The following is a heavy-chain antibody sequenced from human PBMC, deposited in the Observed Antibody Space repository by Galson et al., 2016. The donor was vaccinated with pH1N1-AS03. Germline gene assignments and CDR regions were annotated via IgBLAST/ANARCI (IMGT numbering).Heavy chain of an antibody. D-gene: IGHD6-6*01. CDR3: ATDGPRGSLSS. CDR1: GYTFTDYN. CDR2: VDPDTSKT. J-gene: IGHJ4*02. V-gene: IGHV1-69-2*01. Sequence: KVSCKVSGYTFTDYNMHWVQQAPGKGLEWMGLVDPDTSKTKYAEKFQGRVTITADTSRDTAYMDLSGLRSADTAIYYCATDGPRGSLSSWGQGTLVTVSS.